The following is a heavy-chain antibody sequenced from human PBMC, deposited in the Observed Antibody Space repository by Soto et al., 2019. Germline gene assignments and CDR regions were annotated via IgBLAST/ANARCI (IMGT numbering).Heavy chain of an antibody. CDR1: GYTFTGYY. Sequence: ASVKVSCKASGYTFTGYYMHWVRQAPGQGLEWMGWINPNSGGTNYAQKFQGWVTMTRDTSISTAYMELSRLRSDDTAVYYCARDRGDVQLRETYYYYYYMDVWGKGTTVTVSS. CDR3: ARDRGDVQLRETYYYYYYMDV. CDR2: INPNSGGT. V-gene: IGHV1-2*04. J-gene: IGHJ6*03. D-gene: IGHD5-18*01.